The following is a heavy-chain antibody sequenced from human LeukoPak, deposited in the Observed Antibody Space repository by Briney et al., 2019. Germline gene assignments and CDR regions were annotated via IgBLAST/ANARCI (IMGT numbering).Heavy chain of an antibody. CDR2: ISYDGSNK. CDR3: ARGGGYAWDY. Sequence: GGSLRLSCAASGFTFSSYAMHWVRQAPGKGLEWVAVISYDGSNKYYADSVKGRFTISRDNARNSLYLQMNSLRADDTAVYYCARGGGYAWDYWGQGTLVTVPS. J-gene: IGHJ4*02. V-gene: IGHV3-30-3*01. CDR1: GFTFSSYA. D-gene: IGHD5-12*01.